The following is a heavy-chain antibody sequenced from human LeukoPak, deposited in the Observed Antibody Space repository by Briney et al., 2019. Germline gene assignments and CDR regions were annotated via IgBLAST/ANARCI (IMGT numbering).Heavy chain of an antibody. CDR1: GFTFSNYA. Sequence: PGGSLRLSCTASGFTFSNYAMSWVRQAPGKGLEWVSTISGSDGSTYSADSVKGRFTISRDNSKNTLYLQMNSLRVEDTAIYYCAKGGGYCTGGSCCSDYWGQGTLVTVSS. J-gene: IGHJ4*02. V-gene: IGHV3-23*01. CDR2: ISGSDGST. D-gene: IGHD2-15*01. CDR3: AKGGGYCTGGSCCSDY.